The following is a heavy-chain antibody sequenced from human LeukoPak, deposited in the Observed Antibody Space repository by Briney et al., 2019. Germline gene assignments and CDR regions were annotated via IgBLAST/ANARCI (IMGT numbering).Heavy chain of an antibody. CDR1: GFTFSSYS. CDR3: VRDGTWYDY. J-gene: IGHJ4*02. D-gene: IGHD1-26*01. CDR2: ISISSTSI. Sequence: GGSLRLSCAASGFTFSSYSMHWVRQAPGKGVEWVSYISISSTSIYYADSVKGRFTISRDNAKNSLYLQMNSLRDEDTAVYYCVRDGTWYDYWGQGTLVTVSS. V-gene: IGHV3-48*02.